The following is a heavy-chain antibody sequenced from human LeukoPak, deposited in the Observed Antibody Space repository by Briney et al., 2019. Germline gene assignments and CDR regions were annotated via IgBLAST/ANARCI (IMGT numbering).Heavy chain of an antibody. V-gene: IGHV1-58*02. D-gene: IGHD4-17*01. CDR3: ATPRDGDYQNDAFDI. CDR1: GFTFTSSA. CDR2: IVVGSGNT. J-gene: IGHJ3*02. Sequence: ASVKVSCKASGFTFTSSAMQWVRQARGQRLEWIGWIVVGSGNTNYAHKFQERVTITRDMSTSTAYMELSSLRSEDTAVYYCATPRDGDYQNDAFDIWGQGTMVTVSS.